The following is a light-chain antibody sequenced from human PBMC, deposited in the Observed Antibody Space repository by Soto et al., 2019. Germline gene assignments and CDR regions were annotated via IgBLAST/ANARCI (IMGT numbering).Light chain of an antibody. CDR1: SSDVGGYKF. CDR3: SSYTRSTTRV. V-gene: IGLV2-14*01. CDR2: DVS. Sequence: QSVLTQPASVSGSHGQSITISCTGTSSDVGGYKFVSWYQQHPGKVPKLLIYDVSNRPSGVSNRFSGSKSGNTASLTISGLQAEDEAEYYCSSYTRSTTRVFGGGTKLTVL. J-gene: IGLJ2*01.